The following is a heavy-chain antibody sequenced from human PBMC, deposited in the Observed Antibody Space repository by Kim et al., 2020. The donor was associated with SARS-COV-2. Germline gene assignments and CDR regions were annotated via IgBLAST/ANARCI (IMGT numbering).Heavy chain of an antibody. Sequence: ASVKVSCKASGYTFTGYYMHWVRQAPGQGLEWMEWINPNSGGTNYAQKFQGRVTMTRDTSISTAYMELSRLRSDDKAVYYCARDLEHSSSWSQFYYYGMDVWGQGTTVTVSS. CDR3: ARDLEHSSSWSQFYYYGMDV. CDR1: GYTFTGYY. CDR2: INPNSGGT. D-gene: IGHD6-13*01. V-gene: IGHV1-2*02. J-gene: IGHJ6*02.